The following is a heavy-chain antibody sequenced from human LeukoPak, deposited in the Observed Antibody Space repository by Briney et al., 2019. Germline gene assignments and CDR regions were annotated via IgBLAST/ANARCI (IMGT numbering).Heavy chain of an antibody. CDR3: ARDFHDSSGPPRHFQH. CDR2: INPSGGST. V-gene: IGHV1-46*01. D-gene: IGHD3-22*01. Sequence: GASGTVSCKASGYTFTSYYMHWVRQAPGQGLEWMGIINPSGGSTSYAHMFQGRITMTRDTSRSTVYMELSSLRSEDTAVYYCARDFHDSSGPPRHFQHWGQATLVTVPS. CDR1: GYTFTSYY. J-gene: IGHJ1*01.